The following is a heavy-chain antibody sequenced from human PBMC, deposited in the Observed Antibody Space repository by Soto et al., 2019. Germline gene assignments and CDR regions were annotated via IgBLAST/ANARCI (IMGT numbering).Heavy chain of an antibody. Sequence: GGSLRLSCAASGFTFSSSWMNWVRQAPGKGLEWVANIKQDGSEKYYVDSVKGRFTISRDNSKNSLYLQMNSLRAEDTALYYCAKTSSGALDYWGQGA. CDR1: GFTFSSSW. V-gene: IGHV3-7*01. J-gene: IGHJ4*02. D-gene: IGHD3-22*01. CDR2: IKQDGSEK. CDR3: AKTSSGALDY.